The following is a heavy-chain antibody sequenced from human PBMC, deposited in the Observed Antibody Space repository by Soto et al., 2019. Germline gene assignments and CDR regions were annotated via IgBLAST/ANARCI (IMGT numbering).Heavy chain of an antibody. J-gene: IGHJ4*02. V-gene: IGHV3-30-3*01. CDR1: GFTFSSYA. Sequence: QVQLVESGGGVVQPGRSLRLSCAASGFTFSSYAMHWVRQAPGKGLEWVAVISYDGSNKYYADSVKGRFTISRDNSKNTLYLQMNSLRAEDTAVYYCARDQGMATIGALVDYWGQGTLVTVSS. CDR3: ARDQGMATIGALVDY. D-gene: IGHD5-12*01. CDR2: ISYDGSNK.